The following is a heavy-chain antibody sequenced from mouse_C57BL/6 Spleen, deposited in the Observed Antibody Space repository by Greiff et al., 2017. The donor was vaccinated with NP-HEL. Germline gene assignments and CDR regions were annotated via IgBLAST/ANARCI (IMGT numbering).Heavy chain of an antibody. Sequence: LMESGAELARPGASVKLSCKASGYTFTSYGISWVKQRTGQGLEWIGEIYPRSGNTYYNEKFKGKATLTADKSSSTAYMELRSLTSEDSAVYFCAREDDGYYYAMDYWGQGTSVTVSS. CDR3: AREDDGYYYAMDY. CDR1: GYTFTSYG. J-gene: IGHJ4*01. CDR2: IYPRSGNT. D-gene: IGHD2-3*01. V-gene: IGHV1-81*01.